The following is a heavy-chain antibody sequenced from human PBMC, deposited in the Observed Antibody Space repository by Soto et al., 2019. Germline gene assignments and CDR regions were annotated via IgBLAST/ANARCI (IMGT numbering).Heavy chain of an antibody. CDR3: ARRYIEWGRWFDP. V-gene: IGHV4-39*01. J-gene: IGHJ5*02. Sequence: QLQLQESGPGLVKPSETLSLTCTVSGGSISSSSYYWGWIRQPPGKGLEWIGSIYYSGSTYYNPSLKSRVTISVDTSKNQFSLKLSSVTAADTAVYYCARRYIEWGRWFDPWGQGTLVTVSS. D-gene: IGHD5-12*01. CDR2: IYYSGST. CDR1: GGSISSSSYY.